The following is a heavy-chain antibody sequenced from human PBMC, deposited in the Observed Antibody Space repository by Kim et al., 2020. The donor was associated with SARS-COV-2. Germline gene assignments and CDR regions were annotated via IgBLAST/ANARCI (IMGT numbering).Heavy chain of an antibody. CDR1: GFTFSNAW. CDR3: TTAKTNYYDSSGYYRLDY. J-gene: IGHJ4*02. V-gene: IGHV3-15*01. D-gene: IGHD3-22*01. Sequence: GGSLRLSCAASGFTFSNAWMSWVRQAPGKGLEWVGRIKSKTDGGTTDYAAPVKGRFTISRDDSKNTLYLQMNSLKTEDTAVYYCTTAKTNYYDSSGYYRLDYWGQGTLVTVSS. CDR2: IKSKTDGGTT.